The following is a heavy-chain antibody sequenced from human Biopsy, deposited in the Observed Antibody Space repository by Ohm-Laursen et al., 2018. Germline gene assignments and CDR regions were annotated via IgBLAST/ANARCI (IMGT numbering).Heavy chain of an antibody. D-gene: IGHD3-10*01. CDR3: AKDLVVRGIGDHGMDV. CDR1: GFTFSSFG. V-gene: IGHV3-30*18. J-gene: IGHJ6*02. CDR2: ISYDGSNK. Sequence: SLRLSCTASGFTFSSFGMHWVRQAPGKGLESVAVISYDGSNKYEADSVKGRFTISRDNSKNTMSLQMNSLRTEDTAVYYCAKDLVVRGIGDHGMDVWGQGTTVTVSS.